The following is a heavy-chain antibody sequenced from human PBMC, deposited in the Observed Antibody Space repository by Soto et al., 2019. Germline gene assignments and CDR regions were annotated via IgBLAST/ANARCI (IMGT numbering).Heavy chain of an antibody. CDR3: AKEWELNYFDY. J-gene: IGHJ4*02. CDR2: ISGSGGST. CDR1: GFTLSSYA. Sequence: EVQLLESGGGLVQPGGSLRLSCAASGFTLSSYAMSWVRQAPGKGLEWVSDISGSGGSTYYADSVKGRFTISRDNAKNTVDLQMNSLRAEDTAVYYCAKEWELNYFDYWGQGTLVTVSS. D-gene: IGHD1-26*01. V-gene: IGHV3-23*01.